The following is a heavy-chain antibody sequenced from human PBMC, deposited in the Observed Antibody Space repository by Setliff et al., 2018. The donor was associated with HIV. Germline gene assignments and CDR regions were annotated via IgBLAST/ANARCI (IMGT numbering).Heavy chain of an antibody. D-gene: IGHD2-21*01. J-gene: IGHJ6*02. V-gene: IGHV4-39*07. Sequence: PSETLSLTCTVSGGSISNSNYFWDWIRQPPGKGLEWIGSAGSADYGGNAYYNPSLKSRVTISVETSKNQFSLKLTPVTAADTAVYYCARSYCGGGLCFRGLDLWGQGTTVTVSS. CDR3: ARSYCGGGLCFRGLDL. CDR2: AGSADYGGNA. CDR1: GGSISNSNYF.